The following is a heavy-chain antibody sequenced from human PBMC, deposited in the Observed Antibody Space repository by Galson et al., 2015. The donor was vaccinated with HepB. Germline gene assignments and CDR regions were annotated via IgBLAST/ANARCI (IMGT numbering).Heavy chain of an antibody. CDR3: ARDKGGPDY. CDR2: ISERSTSI. CDR1: GFTFSNYG. J-gene: IGHJ4*02. D-gene: IGHD2-15*01. Sequence: SLRLSCAASGFTFSNYGMNWVRQAPGKGLEWVSFISERSTSIQYADSVKGRFTISRDNAKNSLYLQMNSLRDEDTAVYYCARDKGGPDYWGQGTLVTVSS. V-gene: IGHV3-48*02.